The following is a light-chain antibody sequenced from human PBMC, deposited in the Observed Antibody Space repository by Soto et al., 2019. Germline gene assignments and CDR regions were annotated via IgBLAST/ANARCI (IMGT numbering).Light chain of an antibody. V-gene: IGKV3-20*01. CDR3: QQYGSSLFT. J-gene: IGKJ3*01. CDR2: GAS. CDR1: QSVSSSY. Sequence: EIVLTQSPGTLSLSPGERATLSCRASQSVSSSYLAWYQQKPGQAPRLLIYGASSRATGNPDRFSGSGSGTDFTLTISRLEPEDFAVYYCQQYGSSLFTFGPGTKVDTK.